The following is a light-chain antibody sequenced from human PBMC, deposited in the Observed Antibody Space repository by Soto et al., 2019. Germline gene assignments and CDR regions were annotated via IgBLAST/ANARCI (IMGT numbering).Light chain of an antibody. Sequence: QSVLTQPASVSGSPGQSITISCTGTSRDVGTYTLVSWYQHYPGKAPKLIIYEGSKRPSGVSNRFSASKTGRTASLAITGLQAEDEADYYCQSYDSSLSARVFGGGTKLTVL. V-gene: IGLV2-14*02. CDR1: SRDVGTYTL. CDR3: QSYDSSLSARV. CDR2: EGS. J-gene: IGLJ3*02.